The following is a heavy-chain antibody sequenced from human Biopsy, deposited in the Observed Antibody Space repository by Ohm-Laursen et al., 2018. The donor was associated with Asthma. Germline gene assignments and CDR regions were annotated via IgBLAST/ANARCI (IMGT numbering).Heavy chain of an antibody. Sequence: SLRLSCSASGFSFNSYGMRWVRQAPGKGLEWVAVMSFDGRQTYYADSVKGRFTISRDNSKNTLYLQMNSLRAEDTAVYYCAKERYYDFWSGYPIWGQGTMVTVSS. V-gene: IGHV3-30*18. D-gene: IGHD3-3*01. CDR3: AKERYYDFWSGYPI. CDR2: MSFDGRQT. J-gene: IGHJ3*02. CDR1: GFSFNSYG.